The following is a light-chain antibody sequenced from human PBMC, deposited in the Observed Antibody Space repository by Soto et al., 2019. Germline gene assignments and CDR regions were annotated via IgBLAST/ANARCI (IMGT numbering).Light chain of an antibody. CDR1: QSVGGY. J-gene: IGKJ4*01. CDR2: DAS. Sequence: EIVLTQSPATLSLSPGERATLSCRASQSVGGYLDWYQQKPGQAPRLLLYDASNRASAIPARFSGSGSGTDLTLTISSFGPCYIAVYYCCQRCNWPRLTFDGETNVGFK. CDR3: CQRCNWPRLT. V-gene: IGKV3-11*01.